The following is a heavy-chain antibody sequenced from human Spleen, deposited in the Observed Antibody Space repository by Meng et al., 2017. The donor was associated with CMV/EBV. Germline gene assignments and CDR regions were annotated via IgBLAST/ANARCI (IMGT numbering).Heavy chain of an antibody. CDR2: IRSRANSYAT. Sequence: AAAGLTFGGSAMHCVSQASGKGLEWVGRIRSRANSYATEYAASVKGRFTISRDDSKNTAYLQMSSLKTEDTAVYYCTRLPWSDAFDIWGQGTMVTVSS. V-gene: IGHV3-73*01. D-gene: IGHD3-3*01. J-gene: IGHJ3*02. CDR3: TRLPWSDAFDI. CDR1: GLTFGGSA.